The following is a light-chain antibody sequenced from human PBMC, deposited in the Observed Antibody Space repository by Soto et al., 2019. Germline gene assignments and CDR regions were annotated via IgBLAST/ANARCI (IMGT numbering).Light chain of an antibody. J-gene: IGLJ2*01. CDR3: TSYTSSSTVV. Sequence: QSVLTQPASVSGSPGQWITISCTGTSSDVGGYNYVCWYQQHPGKAPQLMIYDVSHPPLGVSSRFSGSNSGNTALLTISGLHDEDEDDYCGTSYTSSSTVVFGGGTKVTVL. V-gene: IGLV2-14*01. CDR1: SSDVGGYNY. CDR2: DVS.